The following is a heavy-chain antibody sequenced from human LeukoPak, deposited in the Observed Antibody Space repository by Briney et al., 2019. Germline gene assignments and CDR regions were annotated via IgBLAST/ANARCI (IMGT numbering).Heavy chain of an antibody. CDR2: ISGSGGST. CDR3: AKDLSASSSNYYYYGMDV. J-gene: IGHJ6*02. D-gene: IGHD6-6*01. Sequence: GGSLRLSCAASGFTFSSYAMSWVRQAPGKGLEWVSAISGSGGSTYYADSVKGRFTISRDNSKNTLYLQMNSLRAEDTAVYYCAKDLSASSSNYYYYGMDVWGQGTTVTVPS. V-gene: IGHV3-23*01. CDR1: GFTFSSYA.